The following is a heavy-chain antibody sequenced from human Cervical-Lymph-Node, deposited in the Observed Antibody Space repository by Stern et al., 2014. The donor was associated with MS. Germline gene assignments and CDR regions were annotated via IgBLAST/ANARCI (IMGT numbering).Heavy chain of an antibody. CDR3: FLHDDHDY. CDR1: GFTFSNYN. CDR2: IGSGSTTI. V-gene: IGHV3-48*02. Sequence: EVQLVESGGGLVQPGGSLRLSCAASGFTFSNYNMNWVRQAPGKGLEWVSYIGSGSTTIYYADSVKGRFTISRDNAKNSLYLQMNSLRDEDAAVYYCFLHDDHDYWGQGTLVTVSS. J-gene: IGHJ4*02. D-gene: IGHD2/OR15-2a*01.